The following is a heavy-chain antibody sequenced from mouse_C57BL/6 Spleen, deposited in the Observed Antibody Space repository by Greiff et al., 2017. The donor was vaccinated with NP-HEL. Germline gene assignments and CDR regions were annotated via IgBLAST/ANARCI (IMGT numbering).Heavy chain of an antibody. Sequence: QVQLQQPGAELVMPGASVKLSCKASGYTFTSYWMHWVQQRPGQGLEWIGEIDPSDSYTNYNQKLKGKSTLTVDKSSSPAYMQLSSLTSEDSAVYYCARRPHYYAMDYWGQGTSVPVSS. CDR1: GYTFTSYW. CDR3: ARRPHYYAMDY. CDR2: IDPSDSYT. V-gene: IGHV1-69*01. J-gene: IGHJ4*01.